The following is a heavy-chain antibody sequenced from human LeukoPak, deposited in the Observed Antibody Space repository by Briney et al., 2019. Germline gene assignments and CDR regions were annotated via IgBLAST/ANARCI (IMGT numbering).Heavy chain of an antibody. V-gene: IGHV1-24*01. D-gene: IGHD2-2*02. J-gene: IGHJ4*02. CDR2: FDPEDGET. CDR3: ARDGVGYCSSTSCYRTFDY. CDR1: GYTLTELS. Sequence: ASVKVSCKVSGYTLTELSMHWVRQAPGKGLEWMGGFDPEDGETIYAQKFQGRVTMTEDTSTDTAYMELSSLRSEDTAVYYCARDGVGYCSSTSCYRTFDYWGQGTLVTVSS.